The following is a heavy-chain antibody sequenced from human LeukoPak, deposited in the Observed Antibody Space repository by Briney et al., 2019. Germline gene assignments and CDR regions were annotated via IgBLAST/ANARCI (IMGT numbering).Heavy chain of an antibody. Sequence: GESLQISCKGSGYIFTSYWIGWGRQLPGKGLEWMGIIYPGDSDTRYSPSFEGQVTISADKSSSTAYLQWSGLKASDTAMYYCARRSTTVDSNNYFDYWGQGTLVTVSS. D-gene: IGHD1-1*01. CDR2: IYPGDSDT. CDR1: GYIFTSYW. CDR3: ARRSTTVDSNNYFDY. V-gene: IGHV5-51*01. J-gene: IGHJ4*02.